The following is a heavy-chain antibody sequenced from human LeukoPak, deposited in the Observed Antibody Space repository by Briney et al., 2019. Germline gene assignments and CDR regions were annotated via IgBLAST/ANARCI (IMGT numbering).Heavy chain of an antibody. CDR1: GFTFSSYA. V-gene: IGHV3-66*01. CDR2: IYSGGST. Sequence: GGSLRLSCAASGFTFSSYAMSWVRQAPGKGLEWVSVIYSGGSTYYADSVKGRFTISRDNSKNTLYLQMNSLRAEDTAVYYCARATLGASGAFDIWGQGTMVTVSS. D-gene: IGHD3-10*01. J-gene: IGHJ3*02. CDR3: ARATLGASGAFDI.